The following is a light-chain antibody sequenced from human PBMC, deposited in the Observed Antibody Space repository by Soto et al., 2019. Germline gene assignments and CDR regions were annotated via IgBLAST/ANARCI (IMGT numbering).Light chain of an antibody. J-gene: IGKJ4*01. V-gene: IGKV2-28*01. Sequence: DIVMTQSPLSLPVTPGEPASISCRSSQSLLHSNGYNYLDWYLQKPGQSPQLLIYLGSNRASGGRDRFSGSGSGTDFTLKISRVEAEDVGVYYCMQALQTRLTFGGGTKVEIK. CDR3: MQALQTRLT. CDR2: LGS. CDR1: QSLLHSNGYNY.